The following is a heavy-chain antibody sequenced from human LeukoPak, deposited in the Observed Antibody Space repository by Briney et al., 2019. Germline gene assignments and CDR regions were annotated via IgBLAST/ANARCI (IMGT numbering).Heavy chain of an antibody. J-gene: IGHJ4*02. Sequence: PGAFLRLSCAASGFTFSSYAMSWVRQAPGKGLEWVSGISGSGGSTYYADSVKGRFTISRDNSKNTLYLQMNSLRAEDTAVYYCAKTRAYYCDSSGYPDYWGQGTLVTVSS. CDR2: ISGSGGST. V-gene: IGHV3-23*01. CDR3: AKTRAYYCDSSGYPDY. D-gene: IGHD3-22*01. CDR1: GFTFSSYA.